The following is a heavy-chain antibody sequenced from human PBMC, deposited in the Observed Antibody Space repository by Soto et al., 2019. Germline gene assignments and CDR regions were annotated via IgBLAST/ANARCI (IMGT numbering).Heavy chain of an antibody. CDR1: VGSVNGYY. D-gene: IGHD3-3*01. Sequence: PSGTLCVSCALYVGSVNGYYWSWIRQPPGKGLEWTGEINHTGGTHYNPSLKSRVTMSVDTSKNQFSLRLSSVTAADTAIYYCATRITVFGLLIPPFDPWGQGTQVTVSS. J-gene: IGHJ5*02. CDR3: ATRITVFGLLIPPFDP. CDR2: INHTGGT. V-gene: IGHV4-34*01.